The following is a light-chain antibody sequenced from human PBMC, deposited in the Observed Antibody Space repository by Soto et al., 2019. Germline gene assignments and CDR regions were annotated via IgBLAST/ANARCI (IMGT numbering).Light chain of an antibody. V-gene: IGKV2-24*01. CDR2: QVS. Sequence: IVMTQTPLSSPVTLGQPASISCRSSQSLLHSDGNTYLSWLHQRPGQPPRLLMYQVSKRSSGVPDRFSGSGAGTDFTLKISRVEAEDVGVYYCMHTAEFPPGIGGGTNVEIE. CDR1: QSLLHSDGNTY. J-gene: IGKJ4*01. CDR3: MHTAEFPPG.